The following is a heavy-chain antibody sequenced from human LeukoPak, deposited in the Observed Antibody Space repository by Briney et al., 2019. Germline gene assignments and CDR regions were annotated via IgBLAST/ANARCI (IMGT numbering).Heavy chain of an antibody. V-gene: IGHV3-30*04. CDR3: ARGYSYGRGAFDI. J-gene: IGHJ3*02. D-gene: IGHD5-18*01. Sequence: GRSLRLSCAASGFTFSSYAMHWVRRAPGKGLEWVAVISYDGSNKYYADSVKGRFTISRDNSKNTLCLQMNSLRAEDTAVYYCARGYSYGRGAFDIWGQGTMVTVSS. CDR1: GFTFSSYA. CDR2: ISYDGSNK.